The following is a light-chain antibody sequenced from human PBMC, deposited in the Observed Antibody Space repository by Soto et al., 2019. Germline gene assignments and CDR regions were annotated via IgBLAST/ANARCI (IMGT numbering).Light chain of an antibody. V-gene: IGLV1-36*01. CDR3: AVWDDSLNGVV. CDR1: SSNVGNNA. Sequence: QSVLTQPPSVSEAPRQRVTISGSGSSSNVGNNAVNWYQQLPGKAPKLLIYYDDLLPSGVSDRFSGSKSGTSASLAISGLQSEDEADYYCAVWDDSLNGVVFGGGTKLTVL. J-gene: IGLJ2*01. CDR2: YDD.